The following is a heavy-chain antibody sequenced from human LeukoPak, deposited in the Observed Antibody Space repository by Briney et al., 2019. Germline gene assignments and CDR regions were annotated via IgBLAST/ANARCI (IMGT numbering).Heavy chain of an antibody. J-gene: IGHJ4*02. V-gene: IGHV3-66*01. D-gene: IGHD2-15*01. CDR2: IYSGGST. CDR3: AREYYCSGGSCYYFDY. Sequence: GGSLRLSCAASGFTFSSYAMSWVRQAPGKGLEWVSVIYSGGSTYYADSVKGRFTISRDNSKNTLYFQMNSLRAEDTAVYYCAREYYCSGGSCYYFDYWGQGTLVTVSS. CDR1: GFTFSSYA.